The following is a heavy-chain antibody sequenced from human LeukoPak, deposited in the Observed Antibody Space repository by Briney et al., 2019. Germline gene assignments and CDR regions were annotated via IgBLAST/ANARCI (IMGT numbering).Heavy chain of an antibody. CDR3: TRDPHALDY. J-gene: IGHJ4*02. CDR2: ISSSGGST. CDR1: GFTFSRYA. V-gene: IGHV3-64*04. Sequence: PGGSLRLSCSASGFTFSRYAMHWVRQAPGKGLEYVSAISSSGGSTYYADSVKGRFTISRDNAKNSLYLQMNSLRDEDTAVYYCTRDPHALDYWGQGTLVTVSS.